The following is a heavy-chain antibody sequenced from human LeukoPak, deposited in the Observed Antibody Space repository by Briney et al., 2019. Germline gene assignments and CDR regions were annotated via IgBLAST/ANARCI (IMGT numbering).Heavy chain of an antibody. CDR3: ARGDESGSYSY. D-gene: IGHD1-26*01. J-gene: IGHJ4*02. CDR2: INSDGSST. Sequence: GGSLRLSCAASGFTFSSYWMHWVRQAPGKGLMWVSRINSDGSSTTYADSVKGRFTISRDNAKSTLYLQMNSLRAEDTAVYYCARGDESGSYSYWGQGTLVTVSS. V-gene: IGHV3-74*01. CDR1: GFTFSSYW.